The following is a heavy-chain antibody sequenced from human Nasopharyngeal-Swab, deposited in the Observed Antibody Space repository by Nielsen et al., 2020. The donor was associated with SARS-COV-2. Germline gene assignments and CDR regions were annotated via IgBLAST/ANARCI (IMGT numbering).Heavy chain of an antibody. CDR3: ARGAEEYSSPSEYYHFGMDV. CDR2: IYYNVST. J-gene: IGHJ6*02. D-gene: IGHD6-6*01. Sequence: WIRQPPGKGLEWIGYIYYNVSTHYNPSLKIRVSISVDTSKNQFSLKLSSVTAADTAVYYCARGAEEYSSPSEYYHFGMDVWGQGTTVTVS. V-gene: IGHV4-31*02.